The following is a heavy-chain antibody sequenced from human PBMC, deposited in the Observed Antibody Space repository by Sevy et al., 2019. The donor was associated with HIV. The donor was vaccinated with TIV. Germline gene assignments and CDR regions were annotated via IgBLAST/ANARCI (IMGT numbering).Heavy chain of an antibody. CDR1: GFTFSSYG. V-gene: IGHV3-30*02. D-gene: IGHD6-6*01. J-gene: IGHJ5*02. Sequence: GGSLRLSCAASGFTFSSYGMHWVRQAPGKGLEWVAFIRYDGSNKYYADSVKGRFTISRDNSKNTLYLQINSLRAEDTAVYYCAKDLSIAAQKWFDPWGQGTLVTVSS. CDR3: AKDLSIAAQKWFDP. CDR2: IRYDGSNK.